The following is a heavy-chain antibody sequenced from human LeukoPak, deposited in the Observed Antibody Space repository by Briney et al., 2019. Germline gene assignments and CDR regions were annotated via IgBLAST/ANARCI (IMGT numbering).Heavy chain of an antibody. J-gene: IGHJ6*02. CDR1: GFTFSSFA. V-gene: IGHV3-21*01. D-gene: IGHD6-19*01. Sequence: GGSLTLSCEGSGFTFSSFAMTWVRQAPGKGLEWVSSISSSSSYIYYADSVKGRFTISRDNAKNSLYLQMNSLRAEDTAVYYCARDGGQWHSDLVRYYYYGMDVWGQGTTVTVSS. CDR2: ISSSSSYI. CDR3: ARDGGQWHSDLVRYYYYGMDV.